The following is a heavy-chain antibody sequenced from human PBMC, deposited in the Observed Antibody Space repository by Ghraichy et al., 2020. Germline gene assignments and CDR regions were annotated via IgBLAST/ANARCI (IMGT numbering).Heavy chain of an antibody. V-gene: IGHV3-21*01. CDR1: GFTFSSYS. CDR2: ISSSSSYI. J-gene: IGHJ3*02. D-gene: IGHD3-9*01. Sequence: GGSLRLSCAASGFTFSSYSMNWVRQAPGKGLEWVSSISSSSSYIYYADSVKGRFTISRDNAKNSLYLQMNSLRAEDTAVYYCARDPPPYYDILTGYSHSDAFDIWGQGTMVTVSS. CDR3: ARDPPPYYDILTGYSHSDAFDI.